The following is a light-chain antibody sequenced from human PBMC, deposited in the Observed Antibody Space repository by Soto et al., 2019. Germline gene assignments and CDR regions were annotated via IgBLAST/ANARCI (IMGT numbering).Light chain of an antibody. J-gene: IGKJ5*01. CDR3: QQRSNWPIT. Sequence: ETVLTQSPATLSLSPGERATLSCRASQSVSSYLAWYQQKPGQAPRLLIYDASNRATGIPARFSGSGSGTDFTLTISSLEPADFAVYYCQQRSNWPITFGQGTRLEI. V-gene: IGKV3-11*01. CDR2: DAS. CDR1: QSVSSY.